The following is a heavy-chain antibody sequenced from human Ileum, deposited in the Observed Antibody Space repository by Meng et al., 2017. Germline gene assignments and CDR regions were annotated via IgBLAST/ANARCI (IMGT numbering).Heavy chain of an antibody. CDR1: GFTFSRHW. CDR3: VREGNWNLDY. Sequence: EVQLVESGGGLVQPGGSLRLSCAASGFTFSRHWMHWVRLAPGTGLVWVSRINSDGTITHYTESVKGRFTISRDNAKNTLYVQMNSLRAEDTAMYYCVREGNWNLDYWGQGTLVTVSS. J-gene: IGHJ4*02. V-gene: IGHV3-74*01. CDR2: INSDGTIT. D-gene: IGHD1-1*01.